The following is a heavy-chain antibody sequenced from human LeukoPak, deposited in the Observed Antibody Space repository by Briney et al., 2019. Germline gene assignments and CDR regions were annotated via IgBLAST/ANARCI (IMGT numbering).Heavy chain of an antibody. CDR3: ARDPISDIVVVPAAIPY. CDR2: MYYSGSGST. Sequence: SETLSLTCTVSGGSISNYYWSWIRQPPGKGLEWIGYMYYSGSGSTTYNPSLKSRVTISVDRSKNQFSLKLSSVTAADTAVYYCARDPISDIVVVPAAIPYWGQGTLVTVSS. J-gene: IGHJ4*02. CDR1: GGSISNYY. D-gene: IGHD2-2*01. V-gene: IGHV4-59*12.